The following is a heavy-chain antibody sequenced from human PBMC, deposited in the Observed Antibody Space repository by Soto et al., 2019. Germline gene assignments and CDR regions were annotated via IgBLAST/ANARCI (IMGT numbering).Heavy chain of an antibody. Sequence: QVQLVESGGGLVKPGGSLRLSCAASGFIFSDYHMSWIRQAPGKGLEWVSYISFSGNTKYYADSVKGRFTISRDNTKNSLYLQLNSLRVEDTAVYYCARRLGYCSGGSCYQAYWGQGTLVTVSS. J-gene: IGHJ4*02. CDR2: ISFSGNTK. V-gene: IGHV3-11*01. CDR1: GFIFSDYH. D-gene: IGHD2-15*01. CDR3: ARRLGYCSGGSCYQAY.